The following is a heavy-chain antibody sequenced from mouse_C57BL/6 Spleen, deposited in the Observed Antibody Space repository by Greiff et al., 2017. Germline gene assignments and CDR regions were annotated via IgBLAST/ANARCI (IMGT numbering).Heavy chain of an antibody. Sequence: QVQLQQSGAELMKPGASVKLSCKATGYTFTGYWIEWVKQRPGHGLEWIGEFLPGSGSTNYNEKFKGKAPFTVDTSSNTAYLQLRSLTTEDSAIYCCARDPINYYGSRGFGYWGQGTLVTVSA. CDR3: ARDPINYYGSRGFGY. CDR2: FLPGSGST. CDR1: GYTFTGYW. V-gene: IGHV1-9*01. J-gene: IGHJ3*01. D-gene: IGHD1-1*01.